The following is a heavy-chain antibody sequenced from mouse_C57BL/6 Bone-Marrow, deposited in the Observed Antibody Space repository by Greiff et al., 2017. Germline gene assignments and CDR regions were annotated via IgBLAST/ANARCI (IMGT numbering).Heavy chain of an antibody. Sequence: VQLQESGPGLVQPSQSLSITCTASGFSLTSYGVHWVRQPPGKGLEWLGVIWSGGSPDYNAAFISRLSISKDNSKSQVFFKMNSLQADDTAIYYCAKGIYYGVLNYFDYWGQGTTLTVSS. J-gene: IGHJ2*01. CDR1: GFSLTSYG. CDR2: IWSGGSP. V-gene: IGHV2-4*01. D-gene: IGHD2-1*01. CDR3: AKGIYYGVLNYFDY.